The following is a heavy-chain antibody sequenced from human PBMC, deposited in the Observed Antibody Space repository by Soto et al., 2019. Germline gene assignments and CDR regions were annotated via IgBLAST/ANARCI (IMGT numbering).Heavy chain of an antibody. Sequence: GGSLRLSCAASGFTFSSYAMSWVRQAPGKGLEWVSAISGSGGSTYYADSVKGRFTISRDNSKNTLYLQMNSLKAEDTAVYYCAKSSPRSTYYDILTNPQRWYFDYWGQGTLVTVSS. J-gene: IGHJ4*02. V-gene: IGHV3-23*01. CDR1: GFTFSSYA. CDR2: ISGSGGST. CDR3: AKSSPRSTYYDILTNPQRWYFDY. D-gene: IGHD3-9*01.